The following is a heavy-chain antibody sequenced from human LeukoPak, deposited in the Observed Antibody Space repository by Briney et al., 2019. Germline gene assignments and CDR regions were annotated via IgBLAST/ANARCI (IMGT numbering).Heavy chain of an antibody. Sequence: SETLSLTCAVYGGSVSGYYWSWIRQPPGKGREWIGEINHSGSTNYNPSLKSRVTISIGTSKNQFSLKLSSVTAADTAVYYCARLPITMIVHFDYWGQGTLVTVSP. V-gene: IGHV4-34*01. D-gene: IGHD3-22*01. CDR1: GGSVSGYY. J-gene: IGHJ4*02. CDR3: ARLPITMIVHFDY. CDR2: INHSGST.